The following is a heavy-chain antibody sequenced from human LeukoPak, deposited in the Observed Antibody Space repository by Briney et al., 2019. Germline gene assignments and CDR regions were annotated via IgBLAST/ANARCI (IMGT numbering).Heavy chain of an antibody. D-gene: IGHD5-12*01. CDR2: IYYSGST. Sequence: SETLCLTCTVSGGSISSSSYYWGWIRQPPGKGLEWIGSIYYSGSTYYNPSLKSRVTISVDTSKNQFSLKLSSVTAADTAVYYCARHRAYSGYKIWVAAFYFDYWGQGALVTVSS. J-gene: IGHJ4*02. CDR3: ARHRAYSGYKIWVAAFYFDY. V-gene: IGHV4-39*01. CDR1: GGSISSSSYY.